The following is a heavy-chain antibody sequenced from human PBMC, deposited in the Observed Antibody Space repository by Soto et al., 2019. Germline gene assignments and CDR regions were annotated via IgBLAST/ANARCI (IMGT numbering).Heavy chain of an antibody. J-gene: IGHJ4*02. CDR1: GASISGSSHY. D-gene: IGHD1-26*01. CDR2: IYYTGSS. Sequence: SETLSLTCTVSGASISGSSHYWGWIRQSPGKGLEWIGGIYYTGSSYDNPSLKGRVTISVDTSKNQFSLKLSSVTAADTAAYYCARPSSGTYRFDYWGQGILVTVSS. CDR3: ARPSSGTYRFDY. V-gene: IGHV4-39*01.